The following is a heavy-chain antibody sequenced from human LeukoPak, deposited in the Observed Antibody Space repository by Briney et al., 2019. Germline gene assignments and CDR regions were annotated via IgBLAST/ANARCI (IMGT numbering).Heavy chain of an antibody. V-gene: IGHV3-30*02. D-gene: IGHD6-6*01. CDR2: IRYDGSNK. CDR1: GFTFSSYG. Sequence: GGSLRLSCAASGFTFSSYGMHWVRQAPGKGLEWVAFIRYDGSNKYYADSVKGRFTISRDNSRNTLYLQMNSLRAEDTAVYYCAKELLSSSSAFVYWGQGTLVTVSS. CDR3: AKELLSSSSAFVY. J-gene: IGHJ4*02.